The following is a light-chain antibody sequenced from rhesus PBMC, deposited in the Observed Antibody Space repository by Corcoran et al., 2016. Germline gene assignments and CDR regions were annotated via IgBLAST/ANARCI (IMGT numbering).Light chain of an antibody. CDR2: DAS. CDR3: QQRYSYPLT. CDR1: QGIRSY. V-gene: IGKV1-38*01. J-gene: IGKJ4*01. Sequence: DIQLTQSPSSLSASVGDRVTITCRASQGIRSYLAWYQQKPGKAPKFLISDASHLQSGVPSRFSGSGSGTDCTLTISSLQPEDFAVYYCQQRYSYPLTFGGGTKVEIK.